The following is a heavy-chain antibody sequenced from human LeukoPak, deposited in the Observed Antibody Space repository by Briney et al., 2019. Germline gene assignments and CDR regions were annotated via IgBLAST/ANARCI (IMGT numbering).Heavy chain of an antibody. CDR3: ASGYDILTGYYREYYYYGMDV. D-gene: IGHD3-9*01. V-gene: IGHV1-18*04. CDR2: ISAYNGNT. CDR1: GYTFTSYG. J-gene: IGHJ6*02. Sequence: ASVKVSCKASGYTFTSYGISWVRQAPGQGLEWMGWISAYNGNTNYAQKLQGRVTMTTDTSTSTAYMELRSLRSDDTAVYYCASGYDILTGYYREYYYYGMDVWGQGTTVTVSS.